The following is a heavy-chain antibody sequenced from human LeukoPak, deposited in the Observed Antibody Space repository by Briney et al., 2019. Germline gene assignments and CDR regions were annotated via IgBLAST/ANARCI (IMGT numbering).Heavy chain of an antibody. D-gene: IGHD4-17*01. V-gene: IGHV4-39*07. CDR3: TREYGFMTTVFHAFDI. CDR1: GGSITSSSYY. CDR2: VYYSGNT. Sequence: PSETLSLTCTVSGGSITSSSYYWGWIRQPPGKGLEWIGSVYYSGNTYYNSSLKCRVTISVDTSKNQFSLKLSSVTAADTAIYYCTREYGFMTTVFHAFDIWGQGTMVTVSS. J-gene: IGHJ3*02.